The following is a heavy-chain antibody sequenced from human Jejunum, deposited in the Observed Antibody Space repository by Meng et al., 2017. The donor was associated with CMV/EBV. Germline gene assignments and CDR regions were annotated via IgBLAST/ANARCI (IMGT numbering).Heavy chain of an antibody. CDR3: ARDKRILDTYYVMDV. CDR2: ISPDGSST. CDR1: FSLSNYW. J-gene: IGHJ6*02. Sequence: FSLSNYWMHWIRQTPGKGLLWVSRISPDGSSTRYADSVKGRFTISRDNVNNMMYLRMSSLRDEDTAVYFCARDKRILDTYYVMDVWGHGTTVTVSS. V-gene: IGHV3-74*01. D-gene: IGHD3-3*01.